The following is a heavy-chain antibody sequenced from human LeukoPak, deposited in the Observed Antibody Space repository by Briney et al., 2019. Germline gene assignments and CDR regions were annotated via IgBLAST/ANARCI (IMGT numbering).Heavy chain of an antibody. CDR2: ISAYNGNT. J-gene: IGHJ1*01. Sequence: ASGKVSCKASGYAFTSYGISWVRQAPGQGLEGMGWISAYNGNTNYAQKLQGRVTMTTDTSTSTAYMELRSLRSDDTAVYYCARAPYDSSGYYKGYFQHWGQGTLVTVSS. V-gene: IGHV1-18*01. CDR1: GYAFTSYG. CDR3: ARAPYDSSGYYKGYFQH. D-gene: IGHD3-22*01.